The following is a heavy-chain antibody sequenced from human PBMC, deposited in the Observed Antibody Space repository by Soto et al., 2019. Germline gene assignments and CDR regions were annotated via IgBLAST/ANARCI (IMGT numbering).Heavy chain of an antibody. CDR1: GGSISSSNW. CDR3: ARHIAVTGTRGFDY. CDR2: IYHSGTA. J-gene: IGHJ4*02. V-gene: IGHV4-4*02. D-gene: IGHD6-19*01. Sequence: QVQLQESGPGLVKPSGTLSLTCAVSGGSISSSNWWRWVRQPPGKGLEWIGAIYHSGTANYNPSLKSRVTISMDKSNNQISLDLSSVTAADSAVYFCARHIAVTGTRGFDYWGQGTLVTVSS.